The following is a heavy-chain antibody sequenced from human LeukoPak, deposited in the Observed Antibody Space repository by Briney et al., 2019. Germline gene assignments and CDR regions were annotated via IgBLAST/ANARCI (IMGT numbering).Heavy chain of an antibody. CDR3: ARRYDFWDY. Sequence: GGSLRLSCAASGFTFSSYDMTWVRQASGKGLEWVSVISVGGGSTAYANSVKGRFTISRDDSKNTLHLQMDSLRADDTAVYYCARRYDFWDYWGQGTLVTVSS. D-gene: IGHD3-3*01. V-gene: IGHV3-23*01. CDR2: ISVGGGST. CDR1: GFTFSSYD. J-gene: IGHJ4*02.